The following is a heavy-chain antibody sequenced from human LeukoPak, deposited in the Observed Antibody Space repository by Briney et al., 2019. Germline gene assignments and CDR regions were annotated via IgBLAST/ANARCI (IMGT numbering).Heavy chain of an antibody. CDR2: ISSSSSYI. Sequence: RSGGSLRLSCAASGFTFSSYSMNWVRQAPGKGLEWVSSISSSSSYIYYAGSVKGRFTISRDNAKNSLYLQMNSLRAEDTAVYYCASRSGYSSDDGMDVWGKGTTVTVSS. CDR3: ASRSGYSSDDGMDV. D-gene: IGHD6-19*01. V-gene: IGHV3-21*01. CDR1: GFTFSSYS. J-gene: IGHJ6*04.